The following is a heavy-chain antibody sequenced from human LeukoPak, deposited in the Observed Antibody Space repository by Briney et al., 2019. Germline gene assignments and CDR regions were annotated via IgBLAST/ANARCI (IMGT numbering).Heavy chain of an antibody. D-gene: IGHD2-2*01. CDR1: GYSFTSYW. CDR2: IYPGDSDT. Sequence: GESLKISCKGSGYSFTSYWIGWVRQMPGKGLEWMGIIYPGDSDTRYSPSFQGQVTISADKSISTAYLQWSSLKASDTAMYYCARYLGYCSSTSCPYDAFDIWGQGTMVTVSS. CDR3: ARYLGYCSSTSCPYDAFDI. J-gene: IGHJ3*02. V-gene: IGHV5-51*01.